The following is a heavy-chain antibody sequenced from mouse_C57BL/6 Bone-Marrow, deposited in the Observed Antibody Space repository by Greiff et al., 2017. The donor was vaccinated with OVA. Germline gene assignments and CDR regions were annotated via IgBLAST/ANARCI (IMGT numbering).Heavy chain of an antibody. J-gene: IGHJ3*01. CDR2: ISDGGSYT. CDR1: GFTFSSYA. V-gene: IGHV5-4*03. D-gene: IGHD2-3*01. Sequence: DVKLVESGGGLVKPGGSLKLSCAASGFTFSSYAMSWVRQTPEKRLEWVATISDGGSYTYYPDNVKGRFTISRDNAKNNLYLQMSHLKSEDTAMYYCARGGDGYYGGFAYWGQGTLVTVSA. CDR3: ARGGDGYYGGFAY.